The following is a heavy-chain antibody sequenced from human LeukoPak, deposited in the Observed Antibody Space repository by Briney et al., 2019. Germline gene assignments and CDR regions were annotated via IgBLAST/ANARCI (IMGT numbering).Heavy chain of an antibody. V-gene: IGHV4-39*01. Sequence: PSETLSLTCIVPGGSISSTTYYWGWIRQSPGKGLEWIGSIYYSGSIYYNPSLKSRVTMSVETSKNQFSVKLSSVTAADTAVYYCARLGEVEYYDFWSGHFKFDYWGQGTLVTVSS. J-gene: IGHJ4*02. CDR3: ARLGEVEYYDFWSGHFKFDY. CDR1: GGSISSTTYY. CDR2: IYYSGSI. D-gene: IGHD3-3*01.